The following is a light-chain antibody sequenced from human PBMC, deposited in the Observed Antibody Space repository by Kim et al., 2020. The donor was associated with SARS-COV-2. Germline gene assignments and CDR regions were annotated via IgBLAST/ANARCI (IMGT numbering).Light chain of an antibody. CDR1: QSISSN. V-gene: IGKV3-15*01. J-gene: IGKJ2*01. Sequence: EIVMTQSPATLSVSPGERATLSCRASQSISSNLAWYQQKPGRSPRLVMYGASTRATGIPARFSGSGSGTEFTLTISSLQSEDFAVYYCQQYNKWPSFGQGTKLEIK. CDR3: QQYNKWPS. CDR2: GAS.